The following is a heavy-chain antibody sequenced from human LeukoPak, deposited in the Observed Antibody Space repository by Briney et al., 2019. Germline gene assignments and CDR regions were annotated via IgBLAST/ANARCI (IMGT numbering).Heavy chain of an antibody. V-gene: IGHV3-21*01. CDR1: GFTVRSYS. J-gene: IGHJ4*02. CDR2: ISSGSSAI. D-gene: IGHD4-17*01. CDR3: ARGHTAVTRHFDF. Sequence: GGSLRLSCAASGFTVRSYSMNWVRQAPGKGLEWVSIISSGSSAIFSADALKGRFTISRDDAKNLLYLDMNSLRAEDTAVYYCARGHTAVTRHFDFWGQGTLVTVSS.